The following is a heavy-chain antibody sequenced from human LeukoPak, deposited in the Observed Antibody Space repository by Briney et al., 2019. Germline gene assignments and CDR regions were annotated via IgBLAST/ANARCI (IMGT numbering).Heavy chain of an antibody. V-gene: IGHV4-39*02. D-gene: IGHD3-10*01. CDR1: GSSIASSSYY. Sequence: SETLSLTCSVSGSSIASSSYYWGWIRQPPGKGLEWIGSVFRTGTTYYSASLKSRVSISVDTSKNDFALKLTSVTAADTAMYFCARRVGFYGSGSLNYFDPWGQGIPVSVSS. CDR3: ARRVGFYGSGSLNYFDP. CDR2: VFRTGTT. J-gene: IGHJ5*01.